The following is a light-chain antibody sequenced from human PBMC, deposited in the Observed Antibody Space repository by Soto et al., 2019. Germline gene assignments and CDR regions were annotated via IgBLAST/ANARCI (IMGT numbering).Light chain of an antibody. Sequence: QCALTQPRSVSGSPGQSVTISCTGTSSDVGGYDYVSWFQQHPGKAPKLMIYDVTERPSGVPDRFSGSKSGNTASLTISGLQAEDEADYYCCSYAGSYISLFVFGTGTKVTVL. CDR3: CSYAGSYISLFV. CDR1: SSDVGGYDY. CDR2: DVT. J-gene: IGLJ1*01. V-gene: IGLV2-11*01.